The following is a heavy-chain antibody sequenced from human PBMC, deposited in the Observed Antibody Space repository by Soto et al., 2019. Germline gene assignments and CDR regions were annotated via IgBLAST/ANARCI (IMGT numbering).Heavy chain of an antibody. D-gene: IGHD4-17*01. J-gene: IGHJ6*02. CDR2: ISYDGSNK. Sequence: GGSLRLSCAASGFTFSSYAMHWVRQAPGKGLEWVAVISYDGSNKYYADSVKGRFTISRDNSKNTLYLQMNSLKAEDTAVYYCARDGEAPHDYGDRKPYYYYGMDVWGQGTTVTVSS. CDR3: ARDGEAPHDYGDRKPYYYYGMDV. CDR1: GFTFSSYA. V-gene: IGHV3-30-3*01.